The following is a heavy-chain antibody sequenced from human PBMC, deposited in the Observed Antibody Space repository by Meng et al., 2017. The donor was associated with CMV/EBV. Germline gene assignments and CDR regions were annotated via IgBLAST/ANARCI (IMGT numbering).Heavy chain of an antibody. CDR1: GFSLSNARMG. J-gene: IGHJ4*02. CDR3: SSGQLLQIGEY. Sequence: SGPTLVKPTETLTLTCTVSGFSLSNARMGVSWIRQPPGKALEWLAHIFSNDEKSYTTSLKSRLTISKDSSKSQVVLTMTNMDPVDTATYCCSSGQLLQIGEYWGQGTLVTVSS. CDR2: IFSNDEK. D-gene: IGHD2-2*01. V-gene: IGHV2-26*01.